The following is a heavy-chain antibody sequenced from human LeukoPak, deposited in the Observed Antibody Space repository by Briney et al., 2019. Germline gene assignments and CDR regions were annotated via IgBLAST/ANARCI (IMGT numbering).Heavy chain of an antibody. Sequence: SVKVSCKASGGTFSSYAISWVRQAPGQGLEWMGGIIPIFGTANYAQKFQGRVTITTDESTSTAYMELSSLRSEDTAVYYCATYYYDSSGYWGPLYFDYWGQGTLVTVSS. CDR2: IIPIFGTA. D-gene: IGHD3-22*01. CDR3: ATYYYDSSGYWGPLYFDY. CDR1: GGTFSSYA. V-gene: IGHV1-69*05. J-gene: IGHJ4*02.